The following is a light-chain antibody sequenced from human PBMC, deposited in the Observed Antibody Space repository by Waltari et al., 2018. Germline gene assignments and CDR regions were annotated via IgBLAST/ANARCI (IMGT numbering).Light chain of an antibody. V-gene: IGKV1-39*01. Sequence: IQMTQSPSSLSASVGDRVTITCRASQSISSYLNWYQQKPGKAPKLLIYAASSLQSGVPSRFSGSGSGTDFTLTISSLQPVDFATYYCQQSYSTLPYTFGQGTKLEI. CDR3: QQSYSTLPYT. CDR1: QSISSY. J-gene: IGKJ2*01. CDR2: AAS.